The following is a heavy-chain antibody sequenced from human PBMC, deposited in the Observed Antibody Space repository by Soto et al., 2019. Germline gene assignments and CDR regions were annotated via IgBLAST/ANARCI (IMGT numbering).Heavy chain of an antibody. Sequence: QVQLQESGPGLVKPSETLSLTCTVSGGSISSGGYYWSWIRQHPGKGLEWIGYIYYSGTTYYNPSLKSRVTISVDTSKNQFSLKLSSVSAADTALYYCARCSLVVVPAPGFDPLGRGTLVTVSS. V-gene: IGHV4-31*03. CDR1: GGSISSGGYY. CDR2: IYYSGTT. CDR3: ARCSLVVVPAPGFDP. D-gene: IGHD2-2*01. J-gene: IGHJ5*02.